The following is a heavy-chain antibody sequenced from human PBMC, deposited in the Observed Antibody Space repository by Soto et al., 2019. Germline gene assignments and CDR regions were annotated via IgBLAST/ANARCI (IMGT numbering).Heavy chain of an antibody. J-gene: IGHJ4*02. CDR2: IYYSGST. D-gene: IGHD2-15*01. CDR1: GGSISSGGYY. Sequence: QVKLQESGPGLVKPSQTLSLTCTVSGGSISSGGYYWSWIRQHPGKGLEWIGYIYYSGSTDYNPSLKSRVTRSVDTSKNQFSLKLSAGIAADTAVYYSAAYCSGGSCYLDYWGQGTLVTVSS. V-gene: IGHV4-31*03. CDR3: AAYCSGGSCYLDY.